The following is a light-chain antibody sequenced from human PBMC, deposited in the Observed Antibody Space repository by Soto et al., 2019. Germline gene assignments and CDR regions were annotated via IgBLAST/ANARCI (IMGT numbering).Light chain of an antibody. J-gene: IGLJ2*01. CDR2: GNR. CDR1: RSNIGAAYD. V-gene: IGLV1-40*01. CDR3: QSYDSRLSAVV. Sequence: QSVLTQPPSVSGAPGQRVTLSCTGSRSNIGAAYDVYWYQQRPGSAPKLLIYGNRNRPSGVPDRFSGSRSGTSASLAITGLQVDDEADYYCQSYDSRLSAVVFGGGTKVTVL.